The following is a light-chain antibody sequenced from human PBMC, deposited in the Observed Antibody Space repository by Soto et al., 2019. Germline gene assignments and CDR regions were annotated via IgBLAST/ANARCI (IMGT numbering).Light chain of an antibody. CDR3: QQRSNWSPIT. CDR2: DAS. J-gene: IGKJ5*01. CDR1: QSVSSY. V-gene: IGKV3-11*01. Sequence: EIVLTQSPATLSLSPGERATLSCRASQSVSSYLAWYQQKPGQAPRLLIYDASNRSTGIPARFSGSGSGTDFTLTISSLEPDDFAVYYCQQRSNWSPITFGQGTRLEIK.